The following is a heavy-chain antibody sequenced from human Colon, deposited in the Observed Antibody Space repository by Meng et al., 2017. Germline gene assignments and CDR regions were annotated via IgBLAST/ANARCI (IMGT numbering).Heavy chain of an antibody. V-gene: IGHV3-15*01. CDR1: GFTFSKAW. CDR2: IKSKSDGGKT. Sequence: GESLKISCAASGFTFSKAWMSWVRQPPGKGLEWVGRIKSKSDGGKTDYVAPVKDRFTISRDDSKTTLYLQMNGLKAEDTAVYYCVIGGGVRGVKGFENWGQGTLVTVSS. D-gene: IGHD3-10*01. CDR3: VIGGGVRGVKGFEN. J-gene: IGHJ4*02.